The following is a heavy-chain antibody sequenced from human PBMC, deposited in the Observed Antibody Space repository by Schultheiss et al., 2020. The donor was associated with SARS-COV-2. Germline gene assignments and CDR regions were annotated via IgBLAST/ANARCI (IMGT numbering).Heavy chain of an antibody. D-gene: IGHD3-22*01. V-gene: IGHV1-69*13. CDR1: GGTFSSYA. CDR2: IIPIFGTA. J-gene: IGHJ4*02. Sequence: SVKVSCKASGGTFSSYAISWVRQAPGQGLEWMGGIIPIFGTANYAQKFQGRVTITADESTSTAYMELSSLRSEDTAVYYCATSGDSSGYYLHYFDYWGQGTLVTVSS. CDR3: ATSGDSSGYYLHYFDY.